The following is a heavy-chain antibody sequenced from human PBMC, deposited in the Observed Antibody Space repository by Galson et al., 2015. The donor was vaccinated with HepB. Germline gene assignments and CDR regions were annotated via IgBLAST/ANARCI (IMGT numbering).Heavy chain of an antibody. V-gene: IGHV3-23*01. CDR2: ISGSGGST. Sequence: SLRLSCAASGFTFSSYAMSWVRQAPGKGLEWVSAISGSGGSTYYADSVKGRFTISRDNSKNTLYLQMNSLRAEDTAVYYCAKVWGWDGYIDTRLFDYWGQGTLVTVSS. CDR3: AKVWGWDGYIDTRLFDY. J-gene: IGHJ4*02. D-gene: IGHD5-24*01. CDR1: GFTFSSYA.